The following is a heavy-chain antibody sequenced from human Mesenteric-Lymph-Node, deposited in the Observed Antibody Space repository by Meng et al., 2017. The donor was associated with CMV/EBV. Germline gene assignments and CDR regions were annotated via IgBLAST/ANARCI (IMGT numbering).Heavy chain of an antibody. CDR3: TTNSGTYPDSY. CDR1: GFTVSNVW. V-gene: IGHV3-15*01. CDR2: IKSDTDGGAT. J-gene: IGHJ4*02. D-gene: IGHD1-26*01. Sequence: SCAASGFTVSNVWMTWVRQAPGEGLEWVGRIKSDTDGGATDYAAPVKGRFSISRDDSKNTLYLQMSSLKTEDTAVYYCTTNSGTYPDSYWGQGALVTVSS.